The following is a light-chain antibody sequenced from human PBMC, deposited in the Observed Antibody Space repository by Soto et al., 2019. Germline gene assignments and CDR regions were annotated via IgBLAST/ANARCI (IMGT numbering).Light chain of an antibody. J-gene: IGKJ1*01. CDR1: RYIRSD. CDR2: VAS. Sequence: GDRVTITCRASRYIRSDLSWYQQRPGQAPKVLIYVASNLQSGVPSRFSGSGYGTDFTLTISSLQPEDFATYYCQQSYSTTWTFGQGTKVDIK. V-gene: IGKV1-6*01. CDR3: QQSYSTTWT.